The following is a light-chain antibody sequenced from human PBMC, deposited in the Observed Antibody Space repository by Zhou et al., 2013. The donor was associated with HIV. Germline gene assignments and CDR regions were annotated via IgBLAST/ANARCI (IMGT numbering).Light chain of an antibody. J-gene: IGKJ1*01. CDR1: QGISSY. CDR3: QQLNSYPRT. Sequence: IRLTQSPSSLSASVGDRVTITCRASQGISSYLAWYQQKPGKAPKLLIYAASTLQSGVPSRFRGRGSGTEFTLTISSLQPEDFATYYCQQLNSYPRTFGQGTKVEIK. CDR2: AAS. V-gene: IGKV1-9*01.